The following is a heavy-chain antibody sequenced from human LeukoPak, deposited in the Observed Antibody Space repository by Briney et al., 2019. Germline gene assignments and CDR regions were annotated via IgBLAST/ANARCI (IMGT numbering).Heavy chain of an antibody. D-gene: IGHD3-22*01. CDR3: ARVSWDSSGYYFDY. V-gene: IGHV1-2*02. CDR2: INPNSGGT. Sequence: GASVTVSCKASGYTFTGYYMHWVRQAPGQGREWMGWINPNSGGTNYAQKFQGRVTMTRDTSISTAYMELSRLRSDDTAVYYCARVSWDSSGYYFDYWGQGTLVTVSS. CDR1: GYTFTGYY. J-gene: IGHJ4*02.